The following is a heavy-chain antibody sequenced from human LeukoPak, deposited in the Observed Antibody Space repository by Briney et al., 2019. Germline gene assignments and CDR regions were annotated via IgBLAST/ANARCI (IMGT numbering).Heavy chain of an antibody. Sequence: SETLSLTCAVSGGSISTSNWWSWVRQPPGKGLEWIGSIYHSGSTYYNPSLKSRVTISVDTSKNQFSLKLSSVTAADTAVYYCARKPGGVAAHFDYWGQGTLVTVSS. CDR2: IYHSGST. CDR1: GGSISTSNW. J-gene: IGHJ4*02. D-gene: IGHD2-15*01. V-gene: IGHV4-4*02. CDR3: ARKPGGVAAHFDY.